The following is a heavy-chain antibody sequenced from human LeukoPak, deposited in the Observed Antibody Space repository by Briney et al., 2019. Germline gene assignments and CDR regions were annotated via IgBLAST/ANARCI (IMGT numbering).Heavy chain of an antibody. Sequence: SQTLSLICAVSGGSISSGGYSWSWIRQPPGKGLEWIGYIYHSGSTYYNPSLKSRVTISVDRSKNQFSLKLSSVTAADTAVYYCARGRAITGTPFDYWSQGTLVTASS. CDR3: ARGRAITGTPFDY. J-gene: IGHJ4*02. CDR1: GGSISSGGYS. D-gene: IGHD1-20*01. V-gene: IGHV4-30-2*01. CDR2: IYHSGST.